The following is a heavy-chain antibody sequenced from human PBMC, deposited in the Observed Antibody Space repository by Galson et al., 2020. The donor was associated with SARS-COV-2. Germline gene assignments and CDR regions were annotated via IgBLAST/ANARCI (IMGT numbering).Heavy chain of an antibody. CDR3: ARDMGMGASGWATAYYYLGMDV. V-gene: IGHV3-9*01. D-gene: IGHD6-19*01. CDR2: ISWNGGSI. Sequence: GGSLRLSCAASGFTFDDYAMHWVRQAQGKGLEWVSGISWNGGSIAYAESVKGRFTISRDNVKNSLFLQMSSLRPDDTAFYYCARDMGMGASGWATAYYYLGMDVWGQGTTVTVSS. J-gene: IGHJ6*02. CDR1: GFTFDDYA.